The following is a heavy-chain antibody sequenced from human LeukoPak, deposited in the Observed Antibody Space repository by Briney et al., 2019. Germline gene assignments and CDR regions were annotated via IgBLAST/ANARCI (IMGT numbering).Heavy chain of an antibody. D-gene: IGHD4-23*01. CDR1: GGSFSGYY. CDR3: ARYLDYGGNSRVFQH. V-gene: IGHV4-34*01. J-gene: IGHJ1*01. CDR2: INHSGST. Sequence: SETLSLTCAVYGGSFSGYYWSWIRQPPGKGLEWIGEINHSGSTNYNPSLKSRVTISVDTSKNQFSLKLSSVTAADTAFYYCARYLDYGGNSRVFQHWGQGTLVTVSS.